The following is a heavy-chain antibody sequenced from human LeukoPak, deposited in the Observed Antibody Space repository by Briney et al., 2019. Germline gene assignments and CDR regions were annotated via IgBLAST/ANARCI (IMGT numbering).Heavy chain of an antibody. CDR1: GFTFSSYW. V-gene: IGHV3-74*01. J-gene: IGHJ1*01. CDR2: INSDGSST. D-gene: IGHD6-6*01. Sequence: SGGSLRLSCAASGFTFSSYWMHWVRQAPGKGLVWVSRINSDGSSTSYADSVKGRFTISRDNAKNTLYLQMNSLRAEDTAVYYCARASPGAARPFQHWGQGTLVTVSS. CDR3: ARASPGAARPFQH.